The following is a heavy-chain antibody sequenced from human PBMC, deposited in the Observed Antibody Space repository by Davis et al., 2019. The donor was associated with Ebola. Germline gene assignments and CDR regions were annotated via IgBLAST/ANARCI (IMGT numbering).Heavy chain of an antibody. CDR2: IYYSGST. J-gene: IGHJ6*02. Sequence: MPSETLSLTCAVYGGSFSGYYWSWIRQPPGKGLEWIGYIYYSGSTNYNPSLKSRVTISVDTSKKQFSLKLNSVTAADTAVYYCASAPRAYYYGMDVWGQETTVTVSS. CDR3: ASAPRAYYYGMDV. V-gene: IGHV4-59*08. CDR1: GGSFSGYY.